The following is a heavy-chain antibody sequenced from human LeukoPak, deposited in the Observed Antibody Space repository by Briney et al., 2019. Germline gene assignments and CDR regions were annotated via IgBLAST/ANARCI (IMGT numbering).Heavy chain of an antibody. D-gene: IGHD5-18*01. CDR3: ARVGLDTAMVTGYWFDP. CDR2: IIPIFGTA. J-gene: IGHJ5*02. V-gene: IGHV1-69*05. CDR1: GGTFSSYA. Sequence: SVKVSCKASGGTFSSYAISRLRQAPGQGLGWMGGIIPIFGTANYAQKFQGRVTITTDESTSTAYMELSSLRSEDTAVYYCARVGLDTAMVTGYWFDPWGQGTLVTVSS.